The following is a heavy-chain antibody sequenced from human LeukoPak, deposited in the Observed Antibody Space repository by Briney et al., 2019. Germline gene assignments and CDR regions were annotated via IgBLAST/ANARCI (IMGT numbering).Heavy chain of an antibody. CDR1: GYTFAGYF. CDR2: INPNSGDT. J-gene: IGHJ3*02. D-gene: IGHD2-2*01. V-gene: IGHV1-2*04. CDR3: ARDLAQLLSGINAFDI. Sequence: ASVKVSCKASGYTFAGYFIHWVRQAPGQGLEWMGRINPNSGDTEYAPKFQGWVTMTRDTSISTAYMELSRLRSDDTAVYYCARDLAQLLSGINAFDIWGQGTMVTVSS.